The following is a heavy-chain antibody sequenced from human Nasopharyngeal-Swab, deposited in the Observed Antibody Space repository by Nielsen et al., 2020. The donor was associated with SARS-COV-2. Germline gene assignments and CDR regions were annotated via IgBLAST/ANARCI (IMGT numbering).Heavy chain of an antibody. CDR3: ARAVIALADAEYFQH. J-gene: IGHJ1*01. CDR2: IYYSGST. D-gene: IGHD6-19*01. V-gene: IGHV4-39*07. Sequence: WMRRPPEGGLEWIGSIYYSGSTYYNPPLKSRVPISIDTAKTQFSLKLSSVTAADTAVYYCARAVIALADAEYFQHWGQGTLVTVSS.